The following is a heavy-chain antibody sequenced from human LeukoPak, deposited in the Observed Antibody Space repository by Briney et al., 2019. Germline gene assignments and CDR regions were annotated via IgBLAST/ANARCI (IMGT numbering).Heavy chain of an antibody. J-gene: IGHJ4*02. Sequence: GGSLRLSSASSGFTCRTYAINCLRQAPGKGLEWVSGVSGTGGSTYYADSVKGRFTISRDNSMHMLYLQMNSLRAEDTAVYYCVQDPGALVDTSMLEYWGQGTLVTVSS. D-gene: IGHD2-2*01. V-gene: IGHV3-23*01. CDR1: GFTCRTYA. CDR2: VSGTGGST. CDR3: VQDPGALVDTSMLEY.